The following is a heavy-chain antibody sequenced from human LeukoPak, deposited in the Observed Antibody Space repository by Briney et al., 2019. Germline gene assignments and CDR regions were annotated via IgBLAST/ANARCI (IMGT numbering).Heavy chain of an antibody. J-gene: IGHJ4*02. D-gene: IGHD3-9*01. V-gene: IGHV3-48*03. CDR2: ISSSGSNI. CDR1: GFTFSSYE. Sequence: GGSLRLSCAASGFTFSSYEMNWVRQAPGKGLEWVSYISSSGSNIYYADSVKGRFTISRDNDKNSLYLQMNSLRAEDTAVYYCAREGPIFYYFDYWGQGTLVTVSS. CDR3: AREGPIFYYFDY.